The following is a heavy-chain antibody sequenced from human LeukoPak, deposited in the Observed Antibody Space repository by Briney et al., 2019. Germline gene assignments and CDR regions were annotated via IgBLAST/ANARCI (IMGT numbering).Heavy chain of an antibody. CDR3: ARWGYCSGGSCLLGDYYYYYMDV. J-gene: IGHJ6*03. CDR2: ISGSGGST. Sequence: PGGSLRLSCAASGFTFSSYGMSWVRQAPGKGLEWVLAISGSGGSTYYADSVKGRFTISRDNAKNSLYLQMNSLRAEDTALYYCARWGYCSGGSCLLGDYYYYYMDVWGKGTTVTVSS. V-gene: IGHV3-23*01. D-gene: IGHD2-15*01. CDR1: GFTFSSYG.